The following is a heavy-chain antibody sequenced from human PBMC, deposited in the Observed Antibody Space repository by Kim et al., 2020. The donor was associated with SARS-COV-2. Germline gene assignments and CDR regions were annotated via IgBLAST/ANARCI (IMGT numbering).Heavy chain of an antibody. CDR3: ARGLRSYDILTGYYRD. V-gene: IGHV4-34*01. CDR1: GGSFSGYY. J-gene: IGHJ4*02. Sequence: SETLSLTCAVYGGSFSGYYWSWIRQPPGKGLEWIGEINHSGSTNYNPSLKSRVTISVDTSKNQFSLKLSSVTAADTAVYYCARGLRSYDILTGYYRDWGQGTLVTVSS. CDR2: INHSGST. D-gene: IGHD3-9*01.